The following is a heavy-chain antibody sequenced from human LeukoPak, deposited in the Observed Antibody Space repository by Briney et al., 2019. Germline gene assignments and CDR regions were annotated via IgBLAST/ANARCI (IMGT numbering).Heavy chain of an antibody. Sequence: AGSLRLSCAASGFTFSNYWMHWVRQAPGKGLVWVSRIHSDGSSTSYADSVKGRFTISRDNAKNTLYLQMNSLRAEDTAVYYCARDGRLYDSGNYYYYFDYWGQGTLVTVSS. CDR3: ARDGRLYDSGNYYYYFDY. CDR1: GFTFSNYW. CDR2: IHSDGSST. V-gene: IGHV3-74*01. J-gene: IGHJ4*02. D-gene: IGHD3-10*01.